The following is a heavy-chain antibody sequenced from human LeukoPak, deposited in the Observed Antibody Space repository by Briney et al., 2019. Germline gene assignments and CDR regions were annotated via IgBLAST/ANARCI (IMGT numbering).Heavy chain of an antibody. Sequence: SETLSLTCAVYGGSFSGYYWSWIRQPPGKGLEWIGEINHSGSTNYNPSLKSRVTISVDTSKNQFSLKLSSVTAADTAVYYCAASSGWYYSYYGMDVWGQGTTVIVSS. D-gene: IGHD6-19*01. V-gene: IGHV4-34*01. CDR1: GGSFSGYY. CDR2: INHSGST. J-gene: IGHJ6*02. CDR3: AASSGWYYSYYGMDV.